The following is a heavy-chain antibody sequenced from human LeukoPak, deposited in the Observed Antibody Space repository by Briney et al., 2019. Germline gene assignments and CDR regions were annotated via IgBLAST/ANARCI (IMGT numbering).Heavy chain of an antibody. V-gene: IGHV3-33*08. D-gene: IGHD2-15*01. CDR3: ARPVTATDRFYFFDS. CDR2: IWYDGSNK. Sequence: GGSLRLSCAASGFTFSNYAMSWVRQAPGKGLEWVAVIWYDGSNKYYADSVKGRFTISRDNSENTLYLQMNSLRAEDTAVYYCARPVTATDRFYFFDSWGQGTLVTVSS. J-gene: IGHJ4*02. CDR1: GFTFSNYA.